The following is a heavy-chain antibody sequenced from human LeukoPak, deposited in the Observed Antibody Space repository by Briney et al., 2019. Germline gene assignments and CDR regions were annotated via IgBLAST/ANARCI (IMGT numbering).Heavy chain of an antibody. CDR3: ARARRGATDAFDI. V-gene: IGHV3-33*08. D-gene: IGHD1-26*01. CDR1: GFTFSSYG. CDR2: IWYDGSNK. J-gene: IGHJ3*02. Sequence: GRSLRLSCAASGFTFSSYGMHWVRQAPGKGLEWVAVIWYDGSNKYYADSVKGRFTISRDNSKNTLYLQMNSLRAEDTAVYYCARARRGATDAFDIWGQGTMVTVSS.